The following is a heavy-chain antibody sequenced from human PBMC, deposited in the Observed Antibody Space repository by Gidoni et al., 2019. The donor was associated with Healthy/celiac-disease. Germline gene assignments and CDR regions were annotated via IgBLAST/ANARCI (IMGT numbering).Heavy chain of an antibody. Sequence: QVQLLQSGAEMQQPGSSVKLSCKASGRTFSSYAISWVRQAPGQGLEWMGGIIPIFGTANYAQKFQGRVTITADESTSTAYMELSSLRSEDTAVYYCARVAAATNWFDPWGQGTLVTVSS. CDR2: IIPIFGTA. CDR1: GRTFSSYA. D-gene: IGHD2-15*01. J-gene: IGHJ5*02. CDR3: ARVAAATNWFDP. V-gene: IGHV1-69*01.